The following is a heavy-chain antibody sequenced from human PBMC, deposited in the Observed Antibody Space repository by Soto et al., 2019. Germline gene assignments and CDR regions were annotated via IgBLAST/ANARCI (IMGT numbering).Heavy chain of an antibody. CDR1: GYTFTVYA. CDR2: INAGNGNT. J-gene: IGHJ2*01. D-gene: IGHD1-26*01. Sequence: ASVNVYCKASGYTFTVYAMHWVRQAPGQRLEWMGWINAGNGNTKYSQKFQGRVTITRDTSASTAYMELSSLRSEDTAVYYCARGGSLYWYFDLWGRGTLVT. V-gene: IGHV1-3*01. CDR3: ARGGSLYWYFDL.